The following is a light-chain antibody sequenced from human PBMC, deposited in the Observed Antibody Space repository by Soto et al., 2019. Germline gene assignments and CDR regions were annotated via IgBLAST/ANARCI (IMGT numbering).Light chain of an antibody. V-gene: IGKV3-15*01. Sequence: EIVMTQSPATLSVSPGDRATLSCRASQSVSINLAWYQQKPGQAPRLLMYGAFTRATGVPARFSGSGSGTELTLTISSLQSEDFAVYYCQQYNNWLLWTFGQGTKVEIK. CDR3: QQYNNWLLWT. J-gene: IGKJ1*01. CDR2: GAF. CDR1: QSVSIN.